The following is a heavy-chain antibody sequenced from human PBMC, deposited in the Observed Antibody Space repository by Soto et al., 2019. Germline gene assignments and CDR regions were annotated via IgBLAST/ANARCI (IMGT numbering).Heavy chain of an antibody. J-gene: IGHJ4*02. Sequence: EVQLVESGGGLVQPGGSLRVSCAASGFTFSDHFMDWVRQAPGKGLEWIGRIRNKGSSYSTEYAASVEGRFTISRYDSSSSLSLQMNSLKIEDTAVYYCTRDYNWANDYWGQGTLVTVSS. CDR2: IRNKGSSYST. CDR1: GFTFSDHF. V-gene: IGHV3-72*01. D-gene: IGHD1-20*01. CDR3: TRDYNWANDY.